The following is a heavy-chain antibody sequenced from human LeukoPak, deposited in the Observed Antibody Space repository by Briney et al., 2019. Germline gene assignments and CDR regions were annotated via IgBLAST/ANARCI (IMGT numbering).Heavy chain of an antibody. D-gene: IGHD6-19*01. Sequence: GGSLRLSCAASGFTFSSYGMHWVRQAPGKGLEWVAFIRYDGSNKYYADSVKGRFTISRDNSKNTLYLQMNSLRAEDTAVYYCASRASGWYLADYWGQGTLVTVSS. V-gene: IGHV3-30*02. CDR2: IRYDGSNK. CDR1: GFTFSSYG. CDR3: ASRASGWYLADY. J-gene: IGHJ4*02.